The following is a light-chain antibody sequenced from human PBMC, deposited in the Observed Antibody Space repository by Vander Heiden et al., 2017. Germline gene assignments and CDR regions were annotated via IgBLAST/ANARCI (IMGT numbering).Light chain of an antibody. CDR3: SSRDSSGNQVI. CDR1: SLRTYY. Sequence: SSELAQDPAVSVALGQTVRITCHGDSLRTYYASWYQQKSGQAPVLVIYGKNNRPSGIPDRFSGSTSGNTGSLTITGAQAEDEADYYCSSRDSSGNQVIFGGGTKLTVL. J-gene: IGLJ2*01. CDR2: GKN. V-gene: IGLV3-19*01.